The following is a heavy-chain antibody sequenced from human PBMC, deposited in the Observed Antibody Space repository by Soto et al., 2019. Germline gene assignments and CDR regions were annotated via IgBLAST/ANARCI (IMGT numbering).Heavy chain of an antibody. J-gene: IGHJ6*04. Sequence: EVQLVESGGGLVQPGGSLRLSCVASGFIFSNCWMHWVRQAPGMGLVWVSHINSDGSSTTYADSVKGRFTISRDNAKNTLYLQMNSLRAEDTAVYYCVRAIGHYGMDVWGRGHTVTVSS. D-gene: IGHD3-22*01. V-gene: IGHV3-74*01. CDR2: INSDGSST. CDR1: GFIFSNCW. CDR3: VRAIGHYGMDV.